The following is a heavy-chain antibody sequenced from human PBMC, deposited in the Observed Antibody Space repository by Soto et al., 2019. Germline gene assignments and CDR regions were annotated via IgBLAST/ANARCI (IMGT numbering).Heavy chain of an antibody. CDR2: IYYSGST. J-gene: IGHJ6*02. V-gene: IGHV4-59*01. Sequence: KTSETLSLTCTVSGGSISTYYWSWIRQPPGKGLEWIGYIYYSGSTSYNPSLKSRVTISVDTSKNQFSLKLRSVTAADTAVHYCASDRSSGWDQGYGMDVWGQGTTVTVSS. D-gene: IGHD6-19*01. CDR1: GGSISTYY. CDR3: ASDRSSGWDQGYGMDV.